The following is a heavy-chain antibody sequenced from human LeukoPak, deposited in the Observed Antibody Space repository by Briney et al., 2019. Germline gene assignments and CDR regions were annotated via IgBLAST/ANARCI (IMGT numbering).Heavy chain of an antibody. CDR3: ARKSPLPYDYVWGSYLSYYGMDV. CDR1: GGSISSSSYY. D-gene: IGHD3-16*02. V-gene: IGHV4-39*01. CDR2: IYYSGST. Sequence: PSETLSLTCTVSGGSISSSSYYWGWIRQPPGKGLEWIGSIYYSGSTYYNPSLKSRVTISVDTSKNQFSLKLSSVTAADTAVYYCARKSPLPYDYVWGSYLSYYGMDVWGQGTTVTVSS. J-gene: IGHJ6*02.